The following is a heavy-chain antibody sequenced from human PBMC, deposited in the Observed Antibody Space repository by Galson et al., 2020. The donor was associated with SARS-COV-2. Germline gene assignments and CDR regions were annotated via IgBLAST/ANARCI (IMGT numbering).Heavy chain of an antibody. CDR2: ISYDGSNK. D-gene: IGHD3-10*01. Sequence: GSLRLSCAASGFTFSSYAMHWVRQAPGKGLEWVAVISYDGSNKYYADSVKGRFTISRDNSKNTLYLQMNSLRAEDTAVYYCARDSPMVRGVNDYWGQGTLVTVSS. CDR1: GFTFSSYA. V-gene: IGHV3-30*04. J-gene: IGHJ4*02. CDR3: ARDSPMVRGVNDY.